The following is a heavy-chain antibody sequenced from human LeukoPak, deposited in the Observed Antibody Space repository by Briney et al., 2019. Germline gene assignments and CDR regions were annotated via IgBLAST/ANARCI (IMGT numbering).Heavy chain of an antibody. V-gene: IGHV3-30*04. CDR3: ARVLAYCGGDCYYGYYYGMDV. J-gene: IGHJ6*02. CDR2: ISYGGSNK. CDR1: GFTFSSYA. Sequence: GRSLRLSCAASGFTFSSYAMHWVRQAPGKGLEWVAVISYGGSNKYYADSVKGRFTISRDNSKNTLYLQMNSLRAEDTAVYYCARVLAYCGGDCYYGYYYGMDVWGQGTTVTVSS. D-gene: IGHD2-21*02.